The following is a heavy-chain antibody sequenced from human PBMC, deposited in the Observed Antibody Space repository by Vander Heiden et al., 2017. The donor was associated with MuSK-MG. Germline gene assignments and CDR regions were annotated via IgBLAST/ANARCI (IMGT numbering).Heavy chain of an antibody. D-gene: IGHD5-12*01. CDR1: GFTCSDNA. CDR2: ISSKAYGGTT. V-gene: IGHV3-49*03. J-gene: IGHJ4*02. Sequence: EVQLVESGGGLVQPGRSLRLSCTTSGFTCSDNAMSWFRQAPGKGLEWVGFISSKAYGGTTEYAASVKGRFTISRDDSKSIAYLQMNSLRTEDTAVYYCTRGWLQWDYWGQGTLVTVSS. CDR3: TRGWLQWDY.